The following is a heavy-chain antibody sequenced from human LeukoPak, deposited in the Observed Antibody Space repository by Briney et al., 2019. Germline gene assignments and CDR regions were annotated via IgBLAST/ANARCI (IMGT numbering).Heavy chain of an antibody. V-gene: IGHV3-23*01. Sequence: GGSLRLSCAASGFTFSSYAMSWVRQAPGKGLEWVSAISGSGGSAYYADSVKGRFTISRDNSKNTLYLQMNSLRAEDTAVYYCAKDRRSSTSCWNYWGQGTLVTVSS. CDR1: GFTFSSYA. CDR2: ISGSGGSA. CDR3: AKDRRSSTSCWNY. D-gene: IGHD2-2*01. J-gene: IGHJ4*02.